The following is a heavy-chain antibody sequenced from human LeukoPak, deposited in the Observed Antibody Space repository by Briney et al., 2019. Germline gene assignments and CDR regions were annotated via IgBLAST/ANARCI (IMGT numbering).Heavy chain of an antibody. D-gene: IGHD6-13*01. CDR1: GGSISSSNW. CDR3: ARVQIAAAGTGNHFDY. V-gene: IGHV4-4*02. J-gene: IGHJ4*02. CDR2: IYHSGST. Sequence: SETLSLTCAVSGGSISSSNWWRWVRQPPGKGLEWIGEIYHSGSTNYNPSLKSRVTISVDTSKNQFSLKLSSVTAADTAVYYCARVQIAAAGTGNHFDYWGQGTLVTVSS.